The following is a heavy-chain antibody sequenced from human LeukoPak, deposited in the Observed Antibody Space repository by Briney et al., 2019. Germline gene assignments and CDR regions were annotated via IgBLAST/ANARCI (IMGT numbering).Heavy chain of an antibody. CDR2: IYSSEIT. D-gene: IGHD4-17*01. Sequence: PLETLSLTCTVSGGSISGYYWSWIRQPPGKRLEWIGYIYSSEITNYNPSLKSRVTLSLDTSGNQFSLKVTSVTAADTAVYYCARCDSVTALDYWGQGTLVTVSS. CDR3: ARCDSVTALDY. CDR1: GGSISGYY. V-gene: IGHV4-59*01. J-gene: IGHJ4*02.